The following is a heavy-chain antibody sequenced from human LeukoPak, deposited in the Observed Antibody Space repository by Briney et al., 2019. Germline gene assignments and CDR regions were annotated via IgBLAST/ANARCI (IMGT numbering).Heavy chain of an antibody. V-gene: IGHV3-53*01. D-gene: IGHD1/OR15-1a*01. CDR1: GFTISINF. J-gene: IGHJ6*03. CDR2: IYSVGST. Sequence: GGSLRLSCSVHGFTISINFMGWVRQAPGKGLEWVSVIYSVGSTYYADSVKGRFTISGDNSKNTLYLQMNSLRAEDTAVYYCAGRTGAQDYYMDVWGKGTTVTVSS. CDR3: AGRTGAQDYYMDV.